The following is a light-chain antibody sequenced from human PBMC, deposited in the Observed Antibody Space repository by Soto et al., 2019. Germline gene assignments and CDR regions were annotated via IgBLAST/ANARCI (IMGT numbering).Light chain of an antibody. CDR1: QSVSSK. Sequence: EIEMTQSPATLSVSPGERATLSCRASQSVSSKLAWYQQKPGQAPRLLIYGASSRATGIPARFSGSGSGTEFTLTISSLQSEDFAVYYCQQYNNWPQRTFGGGTKVEIK. V-gene: IGKV3D-15*01. CDR2: GAS. CDR3: QQYNNWPQRT. J-gene: IGKJ4*01.